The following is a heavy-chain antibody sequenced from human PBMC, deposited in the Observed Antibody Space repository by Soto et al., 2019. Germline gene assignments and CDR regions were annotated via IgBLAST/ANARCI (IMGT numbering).Heavy chain of an antibody. CDR1: GGTFSSYA. D-gene: IGHD2-21*01. CDR3: VRVAVIPDPRPNYYYGMDV. CDR2: IIPIFGTA. V-gene: IGHV1-69*13. Sequence: SVKVSCKASGGTFSSYAISWVRQAPGQGLEWMGGIIPIFGTANYAQKFQGRVTITADESTSTAYMELSSLRSEDTAVYYCVRVAVIPDPRPNYYYGMDVWGQGTTVTVSS. J-gene: IGHJ6*02.